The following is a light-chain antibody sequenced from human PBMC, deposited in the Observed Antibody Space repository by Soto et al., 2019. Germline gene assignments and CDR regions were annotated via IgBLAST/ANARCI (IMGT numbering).Light chain of an antibody. CDR3: QQYSNWPIT. CDR1: QSVSSN. J-gene: IGKJ3*01. V-gene: IGKV3-15*01. CDR2: GAS. Sequence: EIGMTQSPATLSVSPGERATLSCRASQSVSSNLAWYQQKPGQAPRLLIYGASTRATVIPARFSGSGSGTEFTLTISSLQSEDFAVYYCQQYSNWPITFGPGTKVDIK.